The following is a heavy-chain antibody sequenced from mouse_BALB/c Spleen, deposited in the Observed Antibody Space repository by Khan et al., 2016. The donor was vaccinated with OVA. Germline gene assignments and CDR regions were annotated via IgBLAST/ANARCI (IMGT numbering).Heavy chain of an antibody. V-gene: IGHV2-6-1*01. CDR1: GFSLTSYG. D-gene: IGHD2-10*01. J-gene: IGHJ4*01. CDR2: IWSDGST. CDR3: ARQPYYHYNIMDY. Sequence: VQLQESGPGLVAPSQSLSITCTISGFSLTSYGVHWVSQPPGKGLEWLVVIWSDGSTTYNSALKSRMTIRKDNSKNQVFLKMNSLQTDDTAVYFCARQPYYHYNIMDYWGQGTSVTVSS.